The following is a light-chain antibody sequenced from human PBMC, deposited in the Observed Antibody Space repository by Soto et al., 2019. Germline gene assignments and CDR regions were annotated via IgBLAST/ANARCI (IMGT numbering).Light chain of an antibody. CDR2: DAS. CDR3: QQLSNWPLT. V-gene: IGKV3D-20*02. Sequence: IVLTQSAGTRSVSPGERDAVSCSASQSVSSNYVAWYQQKPGQAPRLLICDASNRATGIPARFSGSGSGTYFTLTISSLEPEDFAVYYCQQLSNWPLTFGGGTKVDI. J-gene: IGKJ4*01. CDR1: QSVSSNY.